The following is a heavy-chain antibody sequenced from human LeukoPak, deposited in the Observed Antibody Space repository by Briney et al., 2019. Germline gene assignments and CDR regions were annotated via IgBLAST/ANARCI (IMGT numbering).Heavy chain of an antibody. CDR2: IKQDGSEK. J-gene: IGHJ4*02. CDR3: ARYDFGYSSSSGDY. V-gene: IGHV3-7*01. Sequence: GGSLRLSCAASGFTFSSYWMSWVRQAPGKGLEWVGNIKQDGSEKYYVDSVKGRFTISRDNAKNSLYLQMNSLRAEDTAVYYCARYDFGYSSSSGDYWGQGTLVTVSP. CDR1: GFTFSSYW. D-gene: IGHD6-6*01.